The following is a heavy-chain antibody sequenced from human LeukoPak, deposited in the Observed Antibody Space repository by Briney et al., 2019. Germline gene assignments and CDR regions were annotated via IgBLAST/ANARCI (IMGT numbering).Heavy chain of an antibody. Sequence: PSETLSLTCAVYGGSFSGYYWSWIRRPPGKGLEWIGEINHSGSTNYNPSLKSRVTISVDTSKNQFSLKLSSVTAADTAVYYCARAIRGYSSGWYELFYFDYWGQGTLVTVSS. CDR3: ARAIRGYSSGWYELFYFDY. V-gene: IGHV4-34*01. CDR2: INHSGST. D-gene: IGHD6-19*01. CDR1: GGSFSGYY. J-gene: IGHJ4*02.